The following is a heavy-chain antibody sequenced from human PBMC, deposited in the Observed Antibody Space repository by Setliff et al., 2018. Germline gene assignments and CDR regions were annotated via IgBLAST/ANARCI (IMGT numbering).Heavy chain of an antibody. CDR1: GYTFTNYY. J-gene: IGHJ4*02. CDR2: INPNNGDT. V-gene: IGHV1-2*02. D-gene: IGHD5-12*01. Sequence: ASVKVSCKASGYTFTNYYINWVRQAPGQGLEWMGWINPNNGDTKSAQKFQGRLTMTRDTSISTAYMELSSLRSDDTAVYYCARQPMDTIMVTFDYWGQGILVTVSS. CDR3: ARQPMDTIMVTFDY.